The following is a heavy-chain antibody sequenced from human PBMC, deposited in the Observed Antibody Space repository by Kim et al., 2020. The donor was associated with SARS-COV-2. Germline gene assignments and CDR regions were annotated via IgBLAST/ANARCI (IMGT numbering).Heavy chain of an antibody. CDR2: IKQDGSEK. Sequence: GGSLRLSCAASGFTFSSYWMSWVRQAPGKGMEWVANIKQDGSEKYYVDSVKGRFTISRDNAKNSLYLQMNSLRAEDTAVYYCARDYSPYSKWLVRLPQSHFDYWGQGTLVTVSS. D-gene: IGHD6-19*01. CDR1: GFTFSSYW. V-gene: IGHV3-7*01. J-gene: IGHJ4*02. CDR3: ARDYSPYSKWLVRLPQSHFDY.